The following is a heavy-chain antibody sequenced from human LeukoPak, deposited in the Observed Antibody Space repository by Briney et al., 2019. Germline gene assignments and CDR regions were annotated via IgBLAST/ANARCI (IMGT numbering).Heavy chain of an antibody. J-gene: IGHJ4*02. V-gene: IGHV3-30*03. CDR2: IPYGGTTK. CDR1: GFTFSNYG. D-gene: IGHD3-10*01. CDR3: ARAGRGIIIRSYFDY. Sequence: GGSLRLSCAASGFTFSNYGMHWVRQAPGKGLEWVAVIPYGGTTKYYADSVKGRFTISRDNSKNTLYLQMNSLRPEDTAMYYCARAGRGIIIRSYFDYWGQGTLVTVSS.